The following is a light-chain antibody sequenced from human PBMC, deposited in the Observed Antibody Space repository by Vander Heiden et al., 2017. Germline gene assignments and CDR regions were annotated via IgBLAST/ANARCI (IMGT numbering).Light chain of an antibody. CDR2: EAS. Sequence: DILMTQSLSFLSAPVGDRVTITCRASRDIVLRLNWYQQRPGRAPKLLISEASTLERGVPARFSGSGFGTEFTFTITILQPEDVAIDYCQQYDNLPYPCTFGQGTKLEIK. V-gene: IGKV1-33*01. CDR3: QQYDNLPYPCT. J-gene: IGKJ2*02. CDR1: RDIVLR.